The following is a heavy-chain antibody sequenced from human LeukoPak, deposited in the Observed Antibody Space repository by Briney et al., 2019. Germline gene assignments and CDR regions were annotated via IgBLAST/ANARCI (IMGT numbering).Heavy chain of an antibody. CDR1: GGTFSCYA. D-gene: IGHD4-17*01. V-gene: IGHV1-69*06. CDR3: ARETGSGTTFDY. J-gene: IGHJ4*02. CDR2: IIPIFGTA. Sequence: SVKVSCKASGGTFSCYAISWVRQAPGQGLEWMGGIIPIFGTANYAQKFQGRVTITADKSTSTAYMELSSLRSEDTAVYYCARETGSGTTFDYWGQGTLVTVSS.